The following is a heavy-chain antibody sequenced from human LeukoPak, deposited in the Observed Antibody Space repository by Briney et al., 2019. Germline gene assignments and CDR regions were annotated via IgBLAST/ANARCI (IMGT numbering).Heavy chain of an antibody. CDR2: IYHFGST. V-gene: IGHV4-38-2*02. D-gene: IGHD3-3*01. J-gene: IGHJ4*02. CDR1: GYSISSGYY. Sequence: SETLSLTCTVSGYSISSGYYWGWIRQPPGKGLEWIGGIYHFGSTYYNPSLKSRVTISVDTSKNQFSLKLTSVTAADTAVYYCARVEGEPYDFWSGYTTLYFDYWGQGTLVTVSS. CDR3: ARVEGEPYDFWSGYTTLYFDY.